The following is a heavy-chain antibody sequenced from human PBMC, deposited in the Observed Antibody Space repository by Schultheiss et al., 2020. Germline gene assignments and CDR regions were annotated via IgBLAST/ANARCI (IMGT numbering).Heavy chain of an antibody. CDR2: ISGSGGST. CDR3: ARNGVGSGWYFIPH. V-gene: IGHV3-23*01. Sequence: GSLRLSCAASGFTFSSYAMSWVRQAPGKGLEWVSAISGSGGSTYYADSVKGRFTISRDNSKNTLYLQVSSLRAEDTAVYYCARNGVGSGWYFIPHWGQGTLVTVSS. D-gene: IGHD6-19*01. CDR1: GFTFSSYA. J-gene: IGHJ4*02.